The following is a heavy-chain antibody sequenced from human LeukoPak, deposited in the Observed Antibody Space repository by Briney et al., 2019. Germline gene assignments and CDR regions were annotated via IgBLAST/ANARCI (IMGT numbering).Heavy chain of an antibody. Sequence: SVKVSCKASGGTFSSYAISWVRQAPGQGLEWMGGIIPIFGTANYAQKLQGRVTMTTDTSTSTAYMELRSLRSDDTAVYYCARGYYDFWSGYHHFDYWGQGTLVTVSS. J-gene: IGHJ4*02. CDR3: ARGYYDFWSGYHHFDY. CDR2: IIPIFGTA. CDR1: GGTFSSYA. D-gene: IGHD3-3*01. V-gene: IGHV1-69*05.